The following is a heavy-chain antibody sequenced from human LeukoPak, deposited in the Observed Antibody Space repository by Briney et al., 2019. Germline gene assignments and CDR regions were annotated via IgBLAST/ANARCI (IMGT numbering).Heavy chain of an antibody. CDR1: GYTFTSYG. CDR2: ISAYNGNT. CDR3: ARDHPHWPTHTVTTVY. D-gene: IGHD4-11*01. V-gene: IGHV1-18*01. Sequence: ASVKVSCKASGYTFTSYGISWVRQAPGQGLEWMGWISAYNGNTNYAQKLQGRVPMTTDTSTSTAYMELRSLRSDDTAVYYCARDHPHWPTHTVTTVYWGQGTLVTVSS. J-gene: IGHJ4*02.